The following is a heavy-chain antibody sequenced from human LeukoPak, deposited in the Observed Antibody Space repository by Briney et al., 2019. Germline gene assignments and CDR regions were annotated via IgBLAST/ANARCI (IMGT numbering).Heavy chain of an antibody. V-gene: IGHV3-23*01. J-gene: IGHJ4*02. D-gene: IGHD3-22*01. CDR3: AKGLDSSGYYVGLGY. CDR1: GFTFSSYA. CDR2: ISGSGGST. Sequence: GGSLRLSCAASGFTFSSYAMSWVRQAPGKGLEWVSAISGSGGSTYYADSVKGRFTISRDNSKNTLYLQMNSLRAEGTAVYYCAKGLDSSGYYVGLGYWGQGTLVTVSS.